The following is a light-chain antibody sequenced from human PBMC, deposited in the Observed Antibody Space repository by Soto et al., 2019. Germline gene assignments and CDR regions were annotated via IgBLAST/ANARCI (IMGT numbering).Light chain of an antibody. CDR2: LVS. V-gene: IGLV2-14*01. J-gene: IGLJ1*01. CDR1: SSDVGGINY. CDR3: TSWTSSGTYV. Sequence: QSVLTQPASVSGSPGQSITISCTGTSSDVGGINYVSWYQQHPDKAPKLMIYLVSNRPSGISDRFSGSKSDNTASLTISGLQAEDEADYYCTSWTSSGTYVFGPGTQLTVL.